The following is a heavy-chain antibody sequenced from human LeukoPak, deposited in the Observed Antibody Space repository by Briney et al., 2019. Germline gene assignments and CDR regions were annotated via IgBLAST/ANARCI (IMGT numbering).Heavy chain of an antibody. CDR1: GFTFSSYW. J-gene: IGHJ3*02. CDR3: AREYSGSYDAFDI. D-gene: IGHD1-26*01. Sequence: GGSLRLSCAASGFTFSSYWMHWVRQPPGKGLVWVSRIDYDGSSTNCADSVKGRVTISRDNAKNTLYLQMNSLRAEDTAVYYCAREYSGSYDAFDIWGQGTMVTVSS. V-gene: IGHV3-74*01. CDR2: IDYDGSST.